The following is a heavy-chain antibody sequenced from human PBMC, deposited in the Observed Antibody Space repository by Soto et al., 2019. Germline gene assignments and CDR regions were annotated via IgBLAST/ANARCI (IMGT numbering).Heavy chain of an antibody. Sequence: EVQLVETGGGLIQPGGSLRLSCAASGFTVSSNYMSWVRQAPGKGLEWVSVIYSGGSTYYADSVKGRFTISRDNSKNTLYRQMNSMRAEDTAVYYCARETDGDYVRGAFDIWGQGTMVTVSS. D-gene: IGHD4-17*01. CDR3: ARETDGDYVRGAFDI. CDR1: GFTVSSNY. CDR2: IYSGGST. V-gene: IGHV3-53*02. J-gene: IGHJ3*02.